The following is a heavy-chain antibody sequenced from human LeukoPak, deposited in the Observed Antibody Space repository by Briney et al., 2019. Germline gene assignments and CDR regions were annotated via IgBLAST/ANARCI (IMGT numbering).Heavy chain of an antibody. CDR1: GGSISSGDYY. V-gene: IGHV4-30-4*08. Sequence: PSQTLSLTCTVSGGSISSGDYYWSWIRQPPGKGLEWIGYIYYSGSTYYNPSLKSRVTISVDTSKNQFSLKLSSVTAADTAVYYCAREVTGTTNTLYNCFDPWGQGTLVTVSS. J-gene: IGHJ5*02. CDR2: IYYSGST. CDR3: AREVTGTTNTLYNCFDP. D-gene: IGHD1-7*01.